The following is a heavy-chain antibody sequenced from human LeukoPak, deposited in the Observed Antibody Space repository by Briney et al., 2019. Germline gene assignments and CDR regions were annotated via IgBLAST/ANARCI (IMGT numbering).Heavy chain of an antibody. Sequence: PSETLSLTCTVSGGSISSSSYYWVWIRQPPGKGLEWIGSSYYSGSTYYNPSLKSRVTISVDTSKNQFSLKLSSVTAADTAVYYCARQEELGYCSGGSCYRNDAFDIWGQGTMVTVSS. D-gene: IGHD2-15*01. J-gene: IGHJ3*02. V-gene: IGHV4-39*01. CDR2: SYYSGST. CDR3: ARQEELGYCSGGSCYRNDAFDI. CDR1: GGSISSSSYY.